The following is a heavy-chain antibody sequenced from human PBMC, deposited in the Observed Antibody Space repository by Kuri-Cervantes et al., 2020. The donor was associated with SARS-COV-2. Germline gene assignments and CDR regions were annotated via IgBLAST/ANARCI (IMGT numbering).Heavy chain of an antibody. D-gene: IGHD4-17*01. CDR3: AKDLSTVHRPWYFDS. CDR2: ISGSGGST. CDR1: GFTFSSYA. Sequence: GESLKISCAASGFTFSSYAMSWVRQAPGKGLEWVSAISGSGGSTYYADSVKGRFTISRDNSKNTLYLQMNSLRAEDTAVYYCAKDLSTVHRPWYFDSWGQGTLVTVSS. V-gene: IGHV3-23*01. J-gene: IGHJ4*02.